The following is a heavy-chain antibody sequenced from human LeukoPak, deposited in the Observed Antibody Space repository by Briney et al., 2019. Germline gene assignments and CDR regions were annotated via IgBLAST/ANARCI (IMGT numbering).Heavy chain of an antibody. Sequence: SQTLSLTCTVSGGSISSYYWSWIRQPAGKGLEWIGRIYTSGSTNYNPSLKSLVTMSVDTSKNQFSLKLSSVTAADTAVYYCARDDSTYSSSRGYYYYGMDVWGQGTTVTVSS. V-gene: IGHV4-4*07. D-gene: IGHD6-6*01. CDR1: GGSISSYY. CDR2: IYTSGST. CDR3: ARDDSTYSSSRGYYYYGMDV. J-gene: IGHJ6*02.